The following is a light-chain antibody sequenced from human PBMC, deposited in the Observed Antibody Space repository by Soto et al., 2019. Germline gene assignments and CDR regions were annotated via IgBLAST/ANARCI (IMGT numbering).Light chain of an antibody. V-gene: IGLV1-40*01. Sequence: HPPSVPGAPGQTVTISCTGSGSNIGAGYGVQWYQQLPGTAPRLLIYGSDDRPSGVPDRFSASVSGNSASLAITGLQTEDEAVYYCQSYDSNLSEVFGPGTKVTVL. CDR2: GSD. CDR3: QSYDSNLSEV. CDR1: GSNIGAGYG. J-gene: IGLJ1*01.